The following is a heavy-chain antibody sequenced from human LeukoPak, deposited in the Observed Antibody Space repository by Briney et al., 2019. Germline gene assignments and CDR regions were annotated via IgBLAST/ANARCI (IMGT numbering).Heavy chain of an antibody. J-gene: IGHJ5*02. D-gene: IGHD5-24*01. CDR1: GFTFGSYA. CDR2: ISHEGSNK. CDR3: ARRLQGNRFDP. Sequence: GGSLRLSCAASGFTFGSYAMHWVRQAPGKGLEWVAVISHEGSNKHNADSVKGRFTISRDNSKNTLYLQMNSLRAEDTAVYYCARRLQGNRFDPWGQGTLVTVSS. V-gene: IGHV3-30-3*01.